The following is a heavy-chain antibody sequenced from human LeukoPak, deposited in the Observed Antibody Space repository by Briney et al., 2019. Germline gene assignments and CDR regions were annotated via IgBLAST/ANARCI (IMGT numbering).Heavy chain of an antibody. J-gene: IGHJ5*02. D-gene: IGHD2-2*01. CDR2: INPNSGGT. Sequence: GASVKVSCTASGYTITDYDMHWVRQAPGQGLEWMGWINPNSGGTNYAQKFQGRVTMTRDTSISTAYMELSRLRSDDTAVYYCARGGWSLGYCSSSSCLDWFDPWGQGTLVTVSS. CDR1: GYTITDYD. V-gene: IGHV1-2*02. CDR3: ARGGWSLGYCSSSSCLDWFDP.